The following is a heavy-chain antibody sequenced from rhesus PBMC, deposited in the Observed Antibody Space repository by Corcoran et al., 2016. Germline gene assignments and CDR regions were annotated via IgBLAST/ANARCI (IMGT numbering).Heavy chain of an antibody. CDR3: TREVAAPPFYFDF. Sequence: QVQLQESGPGLVKSSETLSLTCAVSGASFYNYWWIWIRQPPGKGLEWIGEINGKSGSTNYNPSLKSRVTISTDASKNQFSLKLTSVTAADTAVYYCTREVAAPPFYFDFWGQGALVTVSS. D-gene: IGHD2-33*01. CDR1: GASFYNYW. V-gene: IGHV4-80*01. CDR2: INGKSGST. J-gene: IGHJ1*01.